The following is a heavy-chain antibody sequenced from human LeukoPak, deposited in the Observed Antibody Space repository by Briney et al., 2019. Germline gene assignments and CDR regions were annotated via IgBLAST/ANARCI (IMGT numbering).Heavy chain of an antibody. CDR2: IYYSGST. Sequence: PSETLSLTCTVSGGSISSYYWSRIRQPPGKGLEWIGYIYYSGSTNYNPSLKSRVTISVDTSKNQFSLKLSSVTAADTAVYYCARHDEWETFDYWGQGTLVTVSS. V-gene: IGHV4-59*08. J-gene: IGHJ4*02. D-gene: IGHD1-26*01. CDR1: GGSISSYY. CDR3: ARHDEWETFDY.